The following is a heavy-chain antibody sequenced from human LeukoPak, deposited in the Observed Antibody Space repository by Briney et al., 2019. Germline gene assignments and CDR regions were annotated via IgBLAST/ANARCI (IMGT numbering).Heavy chain of an antibody. CDR2: ICYSGST. CDR3: ARLNRFGELYRAFDI. Sequence: SETLSLTCTVSGVSISSYYWSWIRQPPGKGLEWIGYICYSGSTNYNPSLKSRVTIPVDTSKNQFSLQLSSVTAADTAVYYCARLNRFGELYRAFDIWGQGTMVTVSS. V-gene: IGHV4-59*01. D-gene: IGHD3-10*01. CDR1: GVSISSYY. J-gene: IGHJ3*02.